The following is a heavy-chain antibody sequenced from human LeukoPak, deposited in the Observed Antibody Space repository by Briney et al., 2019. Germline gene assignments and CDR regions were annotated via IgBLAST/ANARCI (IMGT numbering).Heavy chain of an antibody. V-gene: IGHV3-30*03. CDR1: GFSFSSYG. CDR2: IPYDGKNE. CDR3: VSYDSSGYYYGAFDI. Sequence: PGGSLRLSCAAPGFSFSSYGMHWVRQAPGKGLEWVAVIPYDGKNEDYADSVKGRFTISRDNYKNTLYLQMNSLRAEDTAVYYCVSYDSSGYYYGAFDIWGQGTMVTVSS. D-gene: IGHD3-22*01. J-gene: IGHJ3*02.